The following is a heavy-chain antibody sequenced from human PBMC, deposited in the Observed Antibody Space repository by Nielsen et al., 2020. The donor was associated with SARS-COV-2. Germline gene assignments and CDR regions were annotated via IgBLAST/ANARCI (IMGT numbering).Heavy chain of an antibody. CDR3: ARESSGYDHYNYGMDV. J-gene: IGHJ6*02. V-gene: IGHV4-31*03. Sequence: LRLSCTVSGGSISSGGYYWSWIRHHPGKGLEWIGYIYFSGRTSYNPSLKSRVTISVDTSKNQFSLSLRSVTAADTAVYYCARESSGYDHYNYGMDVWGQGTTVTVSS. CDR1: GGSISSGGYY. D-gene: IGHD5-12*01. CDR2: IYFSGRT.